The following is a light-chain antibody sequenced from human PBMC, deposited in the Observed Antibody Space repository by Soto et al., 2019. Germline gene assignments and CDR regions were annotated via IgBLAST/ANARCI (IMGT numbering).Light chain of an antibody. CDR2: GAS. V-gene: IGKV3-20*01. Sequence: EIVLTHSPGTLSLSPVEISTLSFMASQSVSSSYLAWYQQKPGQAPRLLIYGASSRATGIPDRFSGSGSGTDFTFTISRLEPEDFAVYYCQKYSSSPRTCGQGNTGAIK. CDR3: QKYSSSPRT. J-gene: IGKJ1*01. CDR1: QSVSSSY.